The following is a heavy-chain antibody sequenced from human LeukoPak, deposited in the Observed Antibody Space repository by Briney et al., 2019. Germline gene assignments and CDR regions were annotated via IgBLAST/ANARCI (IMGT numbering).Heavy chain of an antibody. CDR3: ARDLGAPAGYWSADTKRGDY. CDR2: ISSASSGSTI. D-gene: IGHD3-22*01. Sequence: GGSLRLSCAASGFTCSTYNMNWVRQAPGKGLEWVSFISSASSGSTIYYADSVKGRFTISRDNAKNSLYLQMNSLRAEDTAVYYCARDLGAPAGYWSADTKRGDYWGQGTLVTVSS. J-gene: IGHJ4*02. CDR1: GFTCSTYN. V-gene: IGHV3-48*04.